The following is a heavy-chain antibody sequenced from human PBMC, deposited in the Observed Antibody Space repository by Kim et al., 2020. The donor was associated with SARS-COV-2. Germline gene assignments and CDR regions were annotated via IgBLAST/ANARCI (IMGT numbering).Heavy chain of an antibody. CDR1: GYSFTSYW. D-gene: IGHD6-19*01. Sequence: GESLKISCKGSGYSFTSYWIGWVRQMPGKGLEWMGIIYPSDSDTRYSPSFQGQVTISADKSISTAYLQWSSLKASDTAMYYCARHVGSGWFTDAFDIWGQGTMVTVSS. CDR3: ARHVGSGWFTDAFDI. V-gene: IGHV5-51*01. CDR2: IYPSDSDT. J-gene: IGHJ3*02.